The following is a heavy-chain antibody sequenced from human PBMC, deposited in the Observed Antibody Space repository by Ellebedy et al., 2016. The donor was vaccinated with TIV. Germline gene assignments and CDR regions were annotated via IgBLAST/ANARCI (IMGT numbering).Heavy chain of an antibody. D-gene: IGHD3-3*01. J-gene: IGHJ6*02. V-gene: IGHV1-8*01. CDR3: ARGYFLYYDFWRTPYGMDV. CDR1: GYTFTSYD. Sequence: ASVKVSXXASGYTFTSYDINWVRQATGQGLEWMGWMNPKSGNTGYAEKFQGRVTMTRNTSINTAYMELSSLRSEDTAVYYCARGYFLYYDFWRTPYGMDVWGQGTTVTVSS. CDR2: MNPKSGNT.